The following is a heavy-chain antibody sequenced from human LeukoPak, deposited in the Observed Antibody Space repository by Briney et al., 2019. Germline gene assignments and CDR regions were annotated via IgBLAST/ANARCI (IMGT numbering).Heavy chain of an antibody. D-gene: IGHD3-3*01. Sequence: GGSLRLSCAVSGFTFSSYAMNWVRQAPGKGLEWVSGITGSGGTTYYADSVMGRFTISRDNSENTLYLQVNSLRAEDTAVYYCAREPGNFGFLDGYYYYGMDGWGQGTTVTVSS. CDR2: ITGSGGTT. J-gene: IGHJ6*02. CDR1: GFTFSSYA. CDR3: AREPGNFGFLDGYYYYGMDG. V-gene: IGHV3-23*01.